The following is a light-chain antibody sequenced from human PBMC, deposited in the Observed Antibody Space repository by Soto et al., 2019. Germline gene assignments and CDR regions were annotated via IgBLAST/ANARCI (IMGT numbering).Light chain of an antibody. CDR3: SSYTSSTTVV. CDR2: GVS. J-gene: IGLJ2*01. CDR1: SSDVGGYDY. Sequence: QSALTQPASVSGSPGQSITISCTGTSSDVGGYDYVSWYQQHPGKAPKVMIYGVSNRPSGVSKRFSGSKSGNTASLTISGLQADDEADYYCSSYTSSTTVVFGGGTKVTVL. V-gene: IGLV2-14*01.